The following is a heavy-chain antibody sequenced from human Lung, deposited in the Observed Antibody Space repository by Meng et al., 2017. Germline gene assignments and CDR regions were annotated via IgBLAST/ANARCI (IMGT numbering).Heavy chain of an antibody. CDR2: VYYSGIT. D-gene: IGHD3-16*01. Sequence: SETLSLTFAVPGGSISSGRYYWNWIRQAPGKGLEWIGSVYYSGITYYNPSLESRVTISVDTSKNQFSLKLSSVTAADTAVYYCARDLWELRYKAPFDPWGHGIQV. CDR3: ARDLWELRYKAPFDP. J-gene: IGHJ5*02. CDR1: GGSISSGRYY. V-gene: IGHV4-39*07.